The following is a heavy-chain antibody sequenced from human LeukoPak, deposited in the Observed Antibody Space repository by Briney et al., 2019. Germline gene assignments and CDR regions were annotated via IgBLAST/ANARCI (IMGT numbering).Heavy chain of an antibody. J-gene: IGHJ4*02. D-gene: IGHD2-2*01. CDR2: ISGSDGST. CDR3: AKGPDIVVVPAAI. Sequence: PGGSLRLSCAASGFTFSSYAMSWVRQAPGKGLEWVSAISGSDGSTYYADSVKGRFTISRDNSKNTLYLQMNSLRAEDTAVYYCAKGPDIVVVPAAIWGQGTLVTVSS. V-gene: IGHV3-23*01. CDR1: GFTFSSYA.